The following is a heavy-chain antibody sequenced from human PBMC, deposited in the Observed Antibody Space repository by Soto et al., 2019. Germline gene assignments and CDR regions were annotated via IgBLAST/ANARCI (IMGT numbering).Heavy chain of an antibody. V-gene: IGHV4-39*01. Sequence: QLQLQESGPGLVKPSETLSLTCTVSGGSIRSSSYYWGWIRQPPGKGLEWIGSIYYSGSTYYNPSLKSRLTISVDTSKNQFSLKLSSVTAADTAVYYCARVGASSSPFWFDPWGQGTLVTVSS. J-gene: IGHJ5*02. CDR2: IYYSGST. CDR1: GGSIRSSSYY. D-gene: IGHD6-13*01. CDR3: ARVGASSSPFWFDP.